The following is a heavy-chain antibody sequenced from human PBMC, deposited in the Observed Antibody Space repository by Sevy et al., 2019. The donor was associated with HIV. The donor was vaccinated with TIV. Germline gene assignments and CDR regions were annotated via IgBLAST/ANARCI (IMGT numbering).Heavy chain of an antibody. CDR2: ISSSSSYT. D-gene: IGHD1-26*01. V-gene: IGHV3-11*06. J-gene: IGHJ4*02. Sequence: GGSLRLSCAASGFTFSDYYMSWIRQAPGKGLEWVSYISSSSSYTNYADSVKGRFTISRDNAKNSLYLQMNSLRAEDTAMYYCARSLRGYSGSYYFDYWGQGTLVTVSS. CDR1: GFTFSDYY. CDR3: ARSLRGYSGSYYFDY.